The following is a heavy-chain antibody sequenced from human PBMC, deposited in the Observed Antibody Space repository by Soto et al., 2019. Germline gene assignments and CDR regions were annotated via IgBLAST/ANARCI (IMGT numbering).Heavy chain of an antibody. Sequence: QVQLQESGPGLVKPSETLSLNCTVSGGSFSNYYWSWIRQPPGKGLEWIGYTSYGVGTHYYPSLKSRITISLDTSKDQFSLQLSSVTAADTAVYFCARYTNTWSSFDYWGPGTRVTVSS. J-gene: IGHJ4*02. D-gene: IGHD2-2*02. V-gene: IGHV4-59*01. CDR3: ARYTNTWSSFDY. CDR1: GGSFSNYY. CDR2: TSYGVGT.